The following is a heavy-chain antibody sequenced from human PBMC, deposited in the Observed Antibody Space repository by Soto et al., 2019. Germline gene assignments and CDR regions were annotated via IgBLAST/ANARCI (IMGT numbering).Heavy chain of an antibody. V-gene: IGHV1-8*01. CDR2: MNPNSGNT. CDR1: GYTFTSYD. J-gene: IGHJ4*02. Sequence: ASVKVSCKASGYTFTSYDINWVRQATGQGLEWMGWMNPNSGNTGYAQKFQGRVTMTRNTSISTAYMELSSLRSEDTAVYYCARAGRTETGFDYWGQGILVNVS. CDR3: ARAGRTETGFDY.